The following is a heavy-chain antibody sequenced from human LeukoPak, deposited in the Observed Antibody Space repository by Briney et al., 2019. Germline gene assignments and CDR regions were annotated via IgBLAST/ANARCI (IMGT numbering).Heavy chain of an antibody. V-gene: IGHV3-23*01. CDR3: AKDRLRYGSGSYRIYYFDY. CDR1: GGSFSGYY. D-gene: IGHD3-10*01. Sequence: PSETLSLTCAVYGGSFSGYYWSWVRQAPGKGLEWVSAISGSGGSTYYADSVKGRFTISRDNSKNTLYLQMNSLRAEDTAVYYCAKDRLRYGSGSYRIYYFDYWGQGTLVTVSS. CDR2: ISGSGGST. J-gene: IGHJ4*02.